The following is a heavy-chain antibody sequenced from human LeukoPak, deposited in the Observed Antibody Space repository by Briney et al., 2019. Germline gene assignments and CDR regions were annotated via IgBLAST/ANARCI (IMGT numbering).Heavy chain of an antibody. CDR2: INHSGST. J-gene: IGHJ4*02. Sequence: SETLSLTCAVYGGSFSGYYWSWIRQPPGKGLEWIGEINHSGSTNYNPSLKSRVTISVDTSKNQFSLKLSSVTAADTAVYYCARPGTTADFDYWGQGTLVTVSS. CDR1: GGSFSGYY. CDR3: ARPGTTADFDY. V-gene: IGHV4-34*01. D-gene: IGHD4-17*01.